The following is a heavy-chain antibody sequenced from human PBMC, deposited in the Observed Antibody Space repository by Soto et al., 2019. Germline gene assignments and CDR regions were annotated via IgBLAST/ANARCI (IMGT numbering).Heavy chain of an antibody. J-gene: IGHJ3*01. CDR3: ARGIQFYFHTSGYPTGPHFASDL. CDR2: IYDTGRT. Sequence: QMQLQESGSRLVKPSQTVSLTCAVSGDSISSGGSSWNWIRQPPGKGLEWIGYIYDTGRTYYNPSLKSRVTISVDRSKNQFSLNLSSVTAADTAVYYCARGIQFYFHTSGYPTGPHFASDLLGQGTMVTVSS. CDR1: GDSISSGGSS. D-gene: IGHD3-22*01. V-gene: IGHV4-30-2*01.